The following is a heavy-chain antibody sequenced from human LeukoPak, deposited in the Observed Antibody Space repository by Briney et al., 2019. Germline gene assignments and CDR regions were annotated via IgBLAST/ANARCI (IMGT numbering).Heavy chain of an antibody. CDR2: ISGSGDST. Sequence: PGGSLRLSCAASGFTFSNYVMSWVRQAPGKGLEWVSGISGSGDSTYYADSVKGRFTISRDNSKNTLYLQMNSLRAEDTAVYYCSRDHNYYDSSGYYPPYYYYYGMDVWGQGTTVSVSS. CDR3: SRDHNYYDSSGYYPPYYYYYGMDV. J-gene: IGHJ6*02. CDR1: GFTFSNYV. D-gene: IGHD3-22*01. V-gene: IGHV3-23*01.